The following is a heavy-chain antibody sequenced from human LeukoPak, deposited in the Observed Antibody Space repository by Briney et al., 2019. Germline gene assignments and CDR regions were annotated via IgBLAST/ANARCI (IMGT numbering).Heavy chain of an antibody. CDR2: IYYSGST. V-gene: IGHV4-30-4*01. CDR1: GGSISSGDYY. CDR3: ARVRGSGYYFRYAFDI. Sequence: SQTLSLTCTVSGGSISSGDYYWSWIRQPPGKGLEWIGYIYYSGSTYYNPSLKSRVTISVDTSKNQFSLKLSSVTAADTAVYYWARVRGSGYYFRYAFDIWGQGTMVTVSS. J-gene: IGHJ3*02. D-gene: IGHD3-22*01.